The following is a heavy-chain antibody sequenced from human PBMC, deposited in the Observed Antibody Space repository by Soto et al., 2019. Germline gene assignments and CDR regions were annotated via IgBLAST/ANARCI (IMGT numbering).Heavy chain of an antibody. Sequence: EVQLLESGGDLVQPGGSLRLSCAASGFTFSSYALSWVRQAPGKGLEWVSGISGSGGKTYYADSVKGRFTISRDNSKNTLYLQMNSLRAEVTAVYYCAQGPIFNYWGQGTLVTVSS. J-gene: IGHJ4*02. V-gene: IGHV3-23*01. CDR1: GFTFSSYA. CDR2: ISGSGGKT. CDR3: AQGPIFNY.